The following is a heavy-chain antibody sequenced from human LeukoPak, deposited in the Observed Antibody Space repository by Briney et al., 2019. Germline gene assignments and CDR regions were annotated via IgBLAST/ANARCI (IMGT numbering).Heavy chain of an antibody. V-gene: IGHV4-59*10. CDR1: GGSFSGYY. CDR3: ARVGYSSSGNYYNDRGAFDY. CDR2: IYTSGST. Sequence: SETLSLTCAVYGGSFSGYYWSWIRQPPGKGLEWIGRIYTSGSTNYNPSLKSRVTISVDTSKNQFSLKLSSVTAADTAVYYCARVGYSSSGNYYNDRGAFDYWGQGTLVTVSS. D-gene: IGHD3-10*01. J-gene: IGHJ4*02.